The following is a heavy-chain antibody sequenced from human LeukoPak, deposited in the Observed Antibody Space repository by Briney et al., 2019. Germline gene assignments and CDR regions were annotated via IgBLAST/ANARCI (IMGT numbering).Heavy chain of an antibody. D-gene: IGHD1-1*01. CDR3: AKVVGTGTTPTDY. CDR1: GFTFXXXX. J-gene: IGHJ4*02. V-gene: IGHV3-23*01. CDR2: ISGXGXNT. Sequence: GGSLRLXXXASGFTFXXXXXXXVRQAPGKXXXXXSVISGXGXNTDYAXXXXGXFTISRDNSKNTLPLQMNSLRAXDTALYYCAKVVGTGTTPTDYWGQGTLVTVSS.